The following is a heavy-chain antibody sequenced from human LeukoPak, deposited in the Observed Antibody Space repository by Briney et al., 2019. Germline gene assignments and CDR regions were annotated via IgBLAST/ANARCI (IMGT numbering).Heavy chain of an antibody. J-gene: IGHJ5*02. CDR3: ARVGAVAPGWFDP. Sequence: SETLSLTCAVYGGSFSGYYWSWIRQPPGKGLEWIGEIYHSGSTNYNPSLKSRVTISVDKSKNQFSLKLDSVTAADTAVYYCARVGAVAPGWFDPWGQGTLVTVSS. D-gene: IGHD6-19*01. V-gene: IGHV4-34*01. CDR2: IYHSGST. CDR1: GGSFSGYY.